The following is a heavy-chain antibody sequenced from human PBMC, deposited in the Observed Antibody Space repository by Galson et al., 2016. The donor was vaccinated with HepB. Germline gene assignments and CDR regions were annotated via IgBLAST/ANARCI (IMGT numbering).Heavy chain of an antibody. CDR3: ARAGSGWYPFDY. D-gene: IGHD6-19*01. CDR1: GYSFTNYW. Sequence: KVSCKGSGYSFTNYWIGWVRQMPGHGPERRGVIWPVDSDPRYRPSFQGQVTMSVDKSISTAYLQWDTLKASDTAIYYCARAGSGWYPFDYWGQGTLVTVSS. CDR2: IWPVDSDP. J-gene: IGHJ4*02. V-gene: IGHV5-51*01.